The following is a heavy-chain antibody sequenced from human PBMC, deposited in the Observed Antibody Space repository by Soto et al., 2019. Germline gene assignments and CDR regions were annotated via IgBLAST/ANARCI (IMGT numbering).Heavy chain of an antibody. Sequence: QVQLVQSGAEVKKPGASVKVSCKASGYTFTSYYMHWVRQAPGQGLEWMGIINPSGGSTSYAQKFQGRVTMTRDTFTSPVYLELSSLRSEDTAVYYCARGKLGYCSSTSCQGGMDVWGQGTKVTVSS. CDR2: INPSGGST. CDR1: GYTFTSYY. D-gene: IGHD2-2*01. J-gene: IGHJ6*02. V-gene: IGHV1-46*01. CDR3: ARGKLGYCSSTSCQGGMDV.